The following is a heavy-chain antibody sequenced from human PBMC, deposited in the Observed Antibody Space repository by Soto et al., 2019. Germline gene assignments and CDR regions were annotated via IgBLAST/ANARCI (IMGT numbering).Heavy chain of an antibody. CDR3: ARVDPRGVEAVRDY. J-gene: IGHJ4*02. V-gene: IGHV1-18*04. D-gene: IGHD3-10*01. CDR1: GYTFTSYG. CDR2: ISGFNGQT. Sequence: ASVKVSCKASGYTFTSYGISGVRQAPGQGLEWMGWISGFNGQTNYALKFQGRVTLTTDTSTSTAYMELRSLRSDDTAVYFCARVDPRGVEAVRDYWGQGTLGTVSS.